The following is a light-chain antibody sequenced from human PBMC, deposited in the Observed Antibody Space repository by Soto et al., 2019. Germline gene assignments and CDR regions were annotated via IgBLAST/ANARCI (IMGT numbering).Light chain of an antibody. CDR1: QSFRGL. CDR2: DAY. J-gene: IGKJ5*01. Sequence: EVVLTHSPVTLSLSPGERATLSCRASQSFRGLLAWYQQKPGQAPRLLIYDAYNRATGIPPRFSGSGSGTDFTLTISSLEPEDSAVYYCQQRSNWPLTFGQGTRLEIK. V-gene: IGKV3-11*01. CDR3: QQRSNWPLT.